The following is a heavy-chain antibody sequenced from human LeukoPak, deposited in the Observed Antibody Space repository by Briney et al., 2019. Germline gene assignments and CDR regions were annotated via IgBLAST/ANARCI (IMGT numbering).Heavy chain of an antibody. V-gene: IGHV1-69*04. CDR2: IIPILGIA. J-gene: IGHJ4*02. Sequence: SVKVSCKASGGTFSSYAISWVRQAPGQGLEWTGRIIPILGIANYAQKFQGRVTITADKSTSTAYMELSSLRSEDTAVYYCARHGRTFGGVIVDHPFDYWGQGTLVTVSS. CDR3: ARHGRTFGGVIVDHPFDY. CDR1: GGTFSSYA. D-gene: IGHD3-16*02.